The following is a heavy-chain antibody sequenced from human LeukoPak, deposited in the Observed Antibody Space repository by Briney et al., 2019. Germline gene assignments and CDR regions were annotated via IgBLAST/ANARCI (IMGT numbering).Heavy chain of an antibody. D-gene: IGHD6-13*01. CDR1: GYSFTSYW. CDR2: IYPGDSDT. V-gene: IGHV5-51*01. J-gene: IGHJ3*02. Sequence: GEALQISCKGSGYSFTSYWIGWVRPMPGKGLEWMGIIYPGDSDTRYSPSFQGQVTISADKSISTAYLQWSSLKASDTAMYYCARRRMAYSSSWYAAFDIWGQGTMVTVSS. CDR3: ARRRMAYSSSWYAAFDI.